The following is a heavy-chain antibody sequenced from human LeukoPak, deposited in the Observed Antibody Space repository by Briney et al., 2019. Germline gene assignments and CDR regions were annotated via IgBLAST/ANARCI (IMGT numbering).Heavy chain of an antibody. V-gene: IGHV4-34*01. CDR1: GGSFSGYY. Sequence: KPSETLSLTCAVYGGSFSGYYWSWIRQPPGKGLEWIGEINHSGSTNYNPSLKSRVTISVDTSKNQFSLKLSSVTAADTAVYYCARRSVVVVAAQHRIFDYWGQGTLVTVSS. CDR2: INHSGST. CDR3: ARRSVVVVAAQHRIFDY. D-gene: IGHD2-15*01. J-gene: IGHJ4*02.